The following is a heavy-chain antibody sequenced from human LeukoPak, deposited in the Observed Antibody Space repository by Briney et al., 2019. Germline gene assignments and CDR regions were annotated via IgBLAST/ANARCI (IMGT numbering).Heavy chain of an antibody. Sequence: SETLSLTCAVYGGSFSGYYWSWIRQPPGKGLEWIGEINHSGSTNYNPSLKSRVTISVDTSKNQFSLKLSSVTAADTAVYYCARGRIAVAAGPVWFDPWGPGTLVTVSS. D-gene: IGHD6-19*01. CDR3: ARGRIAVAAGPVWFDP. V-gene: IGHV4-34*01. J-gene: IGHJ5*02. CDR1: GGSFSGYY. CDR2: INHSGST.